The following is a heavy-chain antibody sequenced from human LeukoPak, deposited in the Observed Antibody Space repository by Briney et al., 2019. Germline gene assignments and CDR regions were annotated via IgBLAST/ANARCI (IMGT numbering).Heavy chain of an antibody. CDR1: GFTVSSNY. V-gene: IGHV3-53*01. CDR3: AREGRGVEAAAGIDY. CDR2: INSGAST. J-gene: IGHJ4*02. Sequence: PGGSLRLSCAASGFTVSSNYMNWVRQAPGKGLEWVSAINSGASTYYVDSVKSRFTVCRDNSKNTLYLQMNSLRAEDTAVYYCAREGRGVEAAAGIDYWGQGTLVTVSS. D-gene: IGHD6-13*01.